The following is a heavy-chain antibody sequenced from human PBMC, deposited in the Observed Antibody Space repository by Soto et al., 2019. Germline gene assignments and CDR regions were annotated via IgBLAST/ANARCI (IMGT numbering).Heavy chain of an antibody. CDR3: AREGAPDPGSAYDY. Sequence: GGSLRLSCAASGFTFSSYGMHWVRQAPGKGLEWVAVIWYDGSNKYYADSVKGRFTISRDNSKNTLYLQMNSLRAEDTAVYYCAREGAPDPGSAYDYWGQGTLVTVSS. D-gene: IGHD3-16*01. J-gene: IGHJ4*02. CDR1: GFTFSSYG. CDR2: IWYDGSNK. V-gene: IGHV3-33*01.